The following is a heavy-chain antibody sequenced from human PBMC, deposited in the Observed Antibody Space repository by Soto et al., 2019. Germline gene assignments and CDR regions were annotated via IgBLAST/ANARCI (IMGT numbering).Heavy chain of an antibody. CDR1: GGSISSYY. Sequence: QVQLQESGPGLVKPSETLSLTCTVSGGSISSYYWSWIRQPPGKGLEWIGYISYSGSTNYNPSLKTRATISVDTSKNQSSLKLSSVTAADTAVYYCARGRLSGSSWIPYYYYGMDVWGQGTTVTVSS. J-gene: IGHJ6*02. D-gene: IGHD6-13*01. V-gene: IGHV4-59*01. CDR3: ARGRLSGSSWIPYYYYGMDV. CDR2: ISYSGST.